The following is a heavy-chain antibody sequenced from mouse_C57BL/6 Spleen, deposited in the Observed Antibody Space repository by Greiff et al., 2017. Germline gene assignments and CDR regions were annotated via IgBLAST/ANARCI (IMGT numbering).Heavy chain of an antibody. CDR3: TGDNYYFDY. CDR2: IRLKSDNYAT. D-gene: IGHD1-3*01. J-gene: IGHJ2*01. CDR1: GFTFSNYW. V-gene: IGHV6-3*01. Sequence: EVQGVESGGGLVQPGGSMKLSCVASGFTFSNYWMNWVRQSPEKGLEWVAQIRLKSDNYATHYAESVKGRFTISRDDSKSSVYLQMNNLRAEDTGIYYCTGDNYYFDYWGQGTTLTVSS.